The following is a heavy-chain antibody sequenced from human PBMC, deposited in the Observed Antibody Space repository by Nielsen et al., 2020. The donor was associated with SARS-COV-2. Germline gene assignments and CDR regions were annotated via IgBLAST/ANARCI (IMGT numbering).Heavy chain of an antibody. CDR2: IYYSGST. CDR3: ARHGGITMIVVVIPGWFDP. J-gene: IGHJ5*02. Sequence: SETLSLTCTVSGGSISSSSYYWGWIRQPPGKGLEWIGSIYYSGSTYYNPYLKSRVTISVDTSKNQFSLKLSSVTAADTAVYYCARHGGITMIVVVIPGWFDPWGQGTLVTVSS. D-gene: IGHD3-22*01. CDR1: GGSISSSSYY. V-gene: IGHV4-39*01.